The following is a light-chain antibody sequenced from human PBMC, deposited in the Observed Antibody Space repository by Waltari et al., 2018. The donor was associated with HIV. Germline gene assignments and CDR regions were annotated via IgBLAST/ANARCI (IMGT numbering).Light chain of an antibody. J-gene: IGKJ1*01. CDR2: SAS. Sequence: DIQMTQSPSSLSASVGDGVTITCRASQTISNFLNWYQQKPGQAPKLLIYSASTLQSGVPSRFSASGSGTDFTLTISSLQPDDFATYYCQQYTNSWTFGQGTKVEIK. CDR3: QQYTNSWT. V-gene: IGKV1-39*01. CDR1: QTISNF.